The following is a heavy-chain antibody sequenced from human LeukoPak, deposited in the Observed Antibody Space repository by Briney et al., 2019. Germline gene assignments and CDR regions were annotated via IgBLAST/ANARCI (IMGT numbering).Heavy chain of an antibody. D-gene: IGHD3-9*01. V-gene: IGHV7-4-1*02. J-gene: IGHJ5*02. CDR2: SNTNTGNP. CDR1: GYTFTSYA. Sequence: ASVKVSCKASGYTFTSYAMNWVRQAPGQGLEWMGWSNTNTGNPTYAQGFTGRFVFSLDTSVSTAYLQISSLKAEDTAVYYCARDSDYDILTGYYNWFDPWGQGTLVTVSS. CDR3: ARDSDYDILTGYYNWFDP.